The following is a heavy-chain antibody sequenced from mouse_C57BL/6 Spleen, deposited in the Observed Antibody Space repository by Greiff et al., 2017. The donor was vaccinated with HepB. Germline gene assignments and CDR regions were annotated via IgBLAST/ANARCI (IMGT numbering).Heavy chain of an antibody. CDR1: GSSLTSYG. CDR2: IWRGGST. D-gene: IGHD2-2*01. CDR3: ARNMVNYAMDY. Sequence: VRLKGSGPGLVQPSQALPITCTASGSSLTSYGVNGVRQFPGKGLEWLGVIWRGGSTDYNAASIPRLSISKDNSKSQVFFKMNSLQADDTAIYYCARNMVNYAMDYWGQGTSVTVSS. J-gene: IGHJ4*01. V-gene: IGHV2-2*01.